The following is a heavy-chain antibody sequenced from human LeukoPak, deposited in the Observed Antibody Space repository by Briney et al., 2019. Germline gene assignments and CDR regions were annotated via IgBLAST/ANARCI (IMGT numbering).Heavy chain of an antibody. CDR2: VNSDGSST. CDR1: GISFNNYW. D-gene: IGHD3-22*01. Sequence: GESLKISCAASGISFNNYWMHWVRQAPGKGLVWVSGVNSDGSSTVYADSVKGRFTISRDNARTTVYLQMSSLRPDDTATYYGATGLGHYYDYWGQGTLVIVSS. V-gene: IGHV3-74*01. CDR3: ATGLGHYYDY. J-gene: IGHJ4*02.